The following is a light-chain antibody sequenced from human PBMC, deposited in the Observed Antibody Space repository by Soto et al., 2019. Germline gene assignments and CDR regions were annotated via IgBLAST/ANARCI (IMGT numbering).Light chain of an antibody. CDR1: QSISSW. CDR2: KAS. J-gene: IGKJ1*01. CDR3: QHDNSYWT. V-gene: IGKV1-5*03. Sequence: DIQMTQSPSTLSASVGDRVTITCRASQSISSWLAWYQQKPGKAPKLLIYKASSLESGVPSRFSGSGSWTEFTLTISSLQPDDFATYYCQHDNSYWTFGQGTKVEIK.